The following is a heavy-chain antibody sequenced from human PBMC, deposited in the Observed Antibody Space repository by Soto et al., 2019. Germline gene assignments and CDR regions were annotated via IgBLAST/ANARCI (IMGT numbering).Heavy chain of an antibody. V-gene: IGHV1-69*08. Sequence: QVQLVQSGAEVKKPGSSVKVSCKASGGTFSSYTISWVRQAPGQGLEWMGRIIPILGIANYAQKFQGRVKITADKSTSTAYMELSSLRSEDTAVYYCARDTVTTVVTLGNDYYYYGMDVWGQGTTVTVSS. J-gene: IGHJ6*02. CDR1: GGTFSSYT. CDR3: ARDTVTTVVTLGNDYYYYGMDV. D-gene: IGHD4-17*01. CDR2: IIPILGIA.